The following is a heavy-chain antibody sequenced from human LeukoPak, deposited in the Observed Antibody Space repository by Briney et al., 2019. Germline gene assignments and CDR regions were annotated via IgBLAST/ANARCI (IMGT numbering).Heavy chain of an antibody. CDR3: ARIGGFYPRNWFDP. V-gene: IGHV3-21*01. CDR1: GFTFSSYY. CDR2: IGSSSIHI. Sequence: GGSLRLSCEASGFTFSSYYMNWVRQAPGRGLEWVSSIGSSSIHIYYADSVKGRFTISRDNAKNSLYLQMNSLRAEDTAVYYCARIGGFYPRNWFDPWGQGTLVTVSS. J-gene: IGHJ5*02. D-gene: IGHD3-16*01.